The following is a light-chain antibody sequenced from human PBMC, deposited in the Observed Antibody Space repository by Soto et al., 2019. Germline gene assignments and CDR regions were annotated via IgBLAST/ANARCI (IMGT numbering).Light chain of an antibody. V-gene: IGLV1-40*01. J-gene: IGLJ1*01. CDR3: QSYDISLNGRV. CDR2: GDN. Sequence: QSVLTQPPSVSGAPGQRVSISCTGSTSNIGAPYDVHWYQHLPGTAPKLLIYGDNNRPSGVPDRFSGSKSGTSASLAITRLQAEDEADYYCQSYDISLNGRVFGTGTKVTVL. CDR1: TSNIGAPYD.